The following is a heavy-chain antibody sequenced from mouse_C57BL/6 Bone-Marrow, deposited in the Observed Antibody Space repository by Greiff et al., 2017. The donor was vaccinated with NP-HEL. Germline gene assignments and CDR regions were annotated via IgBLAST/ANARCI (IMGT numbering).Heavy chain of an antibody. Sequence: QVHVKQSGAELARPGASVKMSCKASGYTFTSYTMHWVKQRPGQGLEWIGYINPSSGYTKYNQKFKDKATLTADKSSSTAYMQLSSLTSEDSAVYYCARPLDSIDYWGQGTTLTVSS. CDR3: ARPLDSIDY. V-gene: IGHV1-4*01. D-gene: IGHD2-4*01. J-gene: IGHJ2*01. CDR1: GYTFTSYT. CDR2: INPSSGYT.